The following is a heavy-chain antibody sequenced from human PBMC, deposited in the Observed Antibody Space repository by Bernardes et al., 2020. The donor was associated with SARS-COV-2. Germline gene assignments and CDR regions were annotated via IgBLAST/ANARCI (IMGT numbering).Heavy chain of an antibody. CDR1: GHTFTSYA. J-gene: IGHJ3*02. Sequence: SPKVACKTSGHTFTSYAVIWVRQAPGQGLECMGGIIPLFGTTNYAPNFQGRVTIAADESTSTVYMELSILRTEDTAMYYCARSGNYPDAFAIWGQGTMVTVSS. CDR3: ARSGNYPDAFAI. D-gene: IGHD1-26*01. CDR2: IIPLFGTT. V-gene: IGHV1-69*13.